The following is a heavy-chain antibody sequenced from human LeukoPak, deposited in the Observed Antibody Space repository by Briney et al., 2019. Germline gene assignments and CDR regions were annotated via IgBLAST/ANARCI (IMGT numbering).Heavy chain of an antibody. J-gene: IGHJ3*02. Sequence: PVGSLRLSCAPSGFTCSSSGMDRVRQAPGKRLDWVAGISCEGSNKDYADSVKGRFTISRDNSKNTLYLQMNSLRAEDTAVYYCARESYDSPHAFDIWGQGTMVTVSS. V-gene: IGHV3-30-3*01. D-gene: IGHD5-12*01. CDR2: ISCEGSNK. CDR3: ARESYDSPHAFDI. CDR1: GFTCSSSG.